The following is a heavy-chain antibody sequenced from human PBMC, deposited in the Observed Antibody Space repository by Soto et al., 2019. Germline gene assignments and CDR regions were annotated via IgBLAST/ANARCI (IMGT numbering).Heavy chain of an antibody. CDR2: IDPRNGGT. V-gene: IGHV1-2*02. CDR1: GYTFSEYY. Sequence: QVQLVQSGSDVKKPGASFTVSCKASGYTFSEYYIHWVRQAPGQGLEWMGWIDPRNGGTKYAQKFQDRLTMTTDTSTSTAVLELRRRRIDYTAVFFCARFLYRDVIHAWGEGSLVTVSS. J-gene: IGHJ4*02. CDR3: ARFLYRDVIHA. D-gene: IGHD5-18*01.